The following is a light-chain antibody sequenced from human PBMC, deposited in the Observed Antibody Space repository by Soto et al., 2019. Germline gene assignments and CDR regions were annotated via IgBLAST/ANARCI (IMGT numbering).Light chain of an antibody. Sequence: QSALTQPPSASGSPGQSVTISCTGTSGDIGGYDYVSWYQQHPGKAPKLMIYEVTKRPLGVPDRFSGSKSGNTASLTVSGLQAEDEADYYCSSYTSSDTVVFGGGTKLTVL. CDR3: SSYTSSDTVV. V-gene: IGLV2-8*01. CDR1: SGDIGGYDY. CDR2: EVT. J-gene: IGLJ2*01.